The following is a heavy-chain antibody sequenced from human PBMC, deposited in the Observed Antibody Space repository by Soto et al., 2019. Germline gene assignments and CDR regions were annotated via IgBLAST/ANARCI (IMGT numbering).Heavy chain of an antibody. J-gene: IGHJ6*02. CDR1: GYTFTSYY. CDR2: INPSGGST. D-gene: IGHD3-22*01. V-gene: IGHV1-46*01. CDR3: AREPHYDSSGPYPVYYYGMDV. Sequence: GASVKVSCKASGYTFTSYYMHWVRQAPGQGLEWMGIINPSGGSTSYAQKFQGRVTMTRDTSTSTVYMELSSLRSEDTAVYYCAREPHYDSSGPYPVYYYGMDVWGQGTTVTVSS.